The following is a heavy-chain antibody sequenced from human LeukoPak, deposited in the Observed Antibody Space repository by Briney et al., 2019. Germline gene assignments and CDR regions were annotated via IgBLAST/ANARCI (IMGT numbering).Heavy chain of an antibody. CDR1: GFTFSTYN. V-gene: IGHV3-48*02. Sequence: GGSLRLPCAASGFTFSTYNMNWVRQAPGKGLEWVSYISDSSSSIYYADSVKGRFTISRDNAKNSLYLQMNSLRDEDTAVYYCAIDAWELPLDAFDIWGQGTMVTVSS. CDR3: AIDAWELPLDAFDI. CDR2: ISDSSSSI. D-gene: IGHD1-26*01. J-gene: IGHJ3*02.